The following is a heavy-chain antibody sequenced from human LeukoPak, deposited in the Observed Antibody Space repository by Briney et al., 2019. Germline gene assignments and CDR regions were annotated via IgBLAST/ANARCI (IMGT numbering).Heavy chain of an antibody. J-gene: IGHJ4*02. CDR1: GFTFSSYA. Sequence: GGSLRLSCAASGFTFSSYAMNWVRQAPGKGLEWVSSISSSSSYIYYADSVKGRFTISRDNAKNSLYLQMNSLRAEDTAVYYCARSYSSGWYPDHWGQGTLVTVSS. CDR3: ARSYSSGWYPDH. D-gene: IGHD6-19*01. V-gene: IGHV3-21*01. CDR2: ISSSSSYI.